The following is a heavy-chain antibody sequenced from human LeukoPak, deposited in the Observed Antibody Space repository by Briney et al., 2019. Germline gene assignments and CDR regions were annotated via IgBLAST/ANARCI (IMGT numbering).Heavy chain of an antibody. Sequence: PGGSLRLSCAASGFIFSNYNMNWVRQTPGKGLEWLSYISSSSGTIYYADSVKGRFTISGDNAKNSLYLQMNSLRAEDTAVYYCAKNLYYGSGRYLDYWGQGTLVTVSS. CDR2: ISSSSGTI. CDR1: GFIFSNYN. CDR3: AKNLYYGSGRYLDY. J-gene: IGHJ4*02. V-gene: IGHV3-48*01. D-gene: IGHD6-19*01.